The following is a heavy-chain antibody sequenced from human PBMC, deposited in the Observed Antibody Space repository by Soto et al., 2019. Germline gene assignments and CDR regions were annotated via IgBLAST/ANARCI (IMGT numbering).Heavy chain of an antibody. D-gene: IGHD1-1*01. CDR3: ARDPGTHYFDY. Sequence: SETLSLTCTVSGGSISSYYWSWIRQPPGKGLEWIGYIYYSGSTNYNPSLKSRVTISVDTSKNQFSLKLSSVTAADTAVYYCARDPGTHYFDYWGQGTLVTVSS. J-gene: IGHJ4*02. CDR2: IYYSGST. V-gene: IGHV4-59*01. CDR1: GGSISSYY.